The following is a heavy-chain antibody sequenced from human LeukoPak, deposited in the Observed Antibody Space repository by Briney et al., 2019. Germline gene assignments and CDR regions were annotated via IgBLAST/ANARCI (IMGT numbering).Heavy chain of an antibody. CDR3: ANAYYDTSGYVYFEY. V-gene: IGHV1-69*13. Sequence: SVKVSCKASGGTFSSYAISWVRQAPGQGLEWMGGIIPIFGTANYAQKFQGRVTITADESTSTAYMELSSQRSEDTALYYCANAYYDTSGYVYFEYWGQGTLVTVSS. J-gene: IGHJ4*02. D-gene: IGHD3-22*01. CDR2: IIPIFGTA. CDR1: GGTFSSYA.